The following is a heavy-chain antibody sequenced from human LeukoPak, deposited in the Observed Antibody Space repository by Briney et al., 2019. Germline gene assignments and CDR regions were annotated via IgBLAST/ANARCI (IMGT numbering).Heavy chain of an antibody. CDR2: IVPMPDIT. CDR1: GGTFRSGS. Sequence: SVKVSCKASGGTFRSGSINWVRQAPGQGLEWMGRIVPMPDITTYSQTFQGRVTITADKSTSTAYMALSSLTSEDTAVDYLSGASDLVTRWDYFDSWGQGSLVIVSA. V-gene: IGHV1-69*02. D-gene: IGHD2-21*02. J-gene: IGHJ4*02. CDR3: SGASDLVTRWDYFDS.